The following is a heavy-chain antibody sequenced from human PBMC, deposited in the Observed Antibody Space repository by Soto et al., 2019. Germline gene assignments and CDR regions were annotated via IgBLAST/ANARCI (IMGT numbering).Heavy chain of an antibody. J-gene: IGHJ6*02. Sequence: QSQLVQSGAEVKMPGASVKVSCKASGYTFTRYGISWVRQAPGQGRQWMGWISGYNGDANYAQRFQGRVSMTIDTSTTTAYMELRTLTSDDTAVYYCAKNGQPPYYYYGLDVWGQGTTVTVSS. CDR2: ISGYNGDA. V-gene: IGHV1-18*01. CDR3: AKNGQPPYYYYGLDV. CDR1: GYTFTRYG.